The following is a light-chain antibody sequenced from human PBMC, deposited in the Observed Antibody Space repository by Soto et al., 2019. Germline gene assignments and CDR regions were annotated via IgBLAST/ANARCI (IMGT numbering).Light chain of an antibody. Sequence: EIVMTQSPATLSVSPGERATLSCRASQSVSSNLAWYQQKPGQTPKLLIYVASTRATGIPARFSGSGSGTEFTLTISSRQSEDFAVYYCQQYNVWPLTFGGGTNVEFK. CDR2: VAS. CDR1: QSVSSN. J-gene: IGKJ4*01. V-gene: IGKV3-15*01. CDR3: QQYNVWPLT.